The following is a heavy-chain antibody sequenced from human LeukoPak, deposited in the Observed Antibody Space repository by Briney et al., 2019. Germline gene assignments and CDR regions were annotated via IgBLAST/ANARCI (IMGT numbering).Heavy chain of an antibody. CDR1: GGSISTSNYF. V-gene: IGHV4-39*01. CDR2: LSYSGDN. Sequence: SSETLSLTCTVSGGSISTSNYFWTWIRQPPGKGLEWIGPLSYSGDNYYNPSLTSRVTIYVDTSKNQFSLKLSSVTAADTAVSCCARWKVYYFDYWGQGTLVTASS. CDR3: ARWKVYYFDY. J-gene: IGHJ4*02. D-gene: IGHD1-1*01.